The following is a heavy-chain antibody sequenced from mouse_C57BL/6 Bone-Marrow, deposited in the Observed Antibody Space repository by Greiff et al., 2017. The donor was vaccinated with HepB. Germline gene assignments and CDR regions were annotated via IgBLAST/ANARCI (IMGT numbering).Heavy chain of an antibody. V-gene: IGHV5-16*01. CDR3: ARAPIYYYGSSPYFDY. CDR2: INYDGSST. D-gene: IGHD1-1*01. J-gene: IGHJ2*01. Sequence: EVKLMESEGGLVQPGSSMKLSCTASGFTFSDYYMAWVRQVPEKGLEWVANINYDGSSTYYLDSLKSRFIISRDNAKNILYLQMSSLKSEDTATYYCARAPIYYYGSSPYFDYWGQGTTLTVSS. CDR1: GFTFSDYY.